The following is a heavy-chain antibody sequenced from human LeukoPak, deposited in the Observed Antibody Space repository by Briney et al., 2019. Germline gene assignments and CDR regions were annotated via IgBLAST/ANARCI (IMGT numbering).Heavy chain of an antibody. Sequence: ASVKVSCKASGYTFTGYYMHWVRQAPGQGLEWMGRINPNSGGTNYAQKFQGRVTMTRDTSISTAYMELSRLRSDDTAVYYCARERYCSGGSCREHFDYWGQGTLVTVSS. V-gene: IGHV1-2*06. CDR3: ARERYCSGGSCREHFDY. CDR2: INPNSGGT. CDR1: GYTFTGYY. J-gene: IGHJ4*02. D-gene: IGHD2-15*01.